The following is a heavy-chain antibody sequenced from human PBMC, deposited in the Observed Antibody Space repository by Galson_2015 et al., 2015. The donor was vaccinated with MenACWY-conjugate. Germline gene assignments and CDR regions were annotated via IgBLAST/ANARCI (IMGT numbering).Heavy chain of an antibody. V-gene: IGHV4-61*08. CDR1: GGSANSSGYY. CDR3: AREFSY. Sequence: ETLSLTCTVSGGSANSSGYYWTWIRQPPGKGPEWIGLIYDSGTTKYNPSLKGRVTISLDTSKNQVSLKLSSVTAADTAVYYCAREFSYWGQGTLVTVSS. CDR2: IYDSGTT. J-gene: IGHJ4*02. D-gene: IGHD2/OR15-2a*01.